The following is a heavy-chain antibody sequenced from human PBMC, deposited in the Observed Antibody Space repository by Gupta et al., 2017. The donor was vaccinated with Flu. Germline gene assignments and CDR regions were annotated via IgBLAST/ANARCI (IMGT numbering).Heavy chain of an antibody. Sequence: QVQLQESGPGLVKPSETLSLTCTVSGGSISSYYWSWIRQPPGKGREWIGYIYYSGSTNYNPSLKSRVTISVDTAKKQFSLKLSSVTAADTDVYYCAAGGEIVGATWDYGCQVPMVTVSS. CDR1: GGSISSYY. CDR3: AAGGEIVGATWDY. J-gene: IGHJ4*02. V-gene: IGHV4-59*08. D-gene: IGHD1-26*01. CDR2: IYYSGST.